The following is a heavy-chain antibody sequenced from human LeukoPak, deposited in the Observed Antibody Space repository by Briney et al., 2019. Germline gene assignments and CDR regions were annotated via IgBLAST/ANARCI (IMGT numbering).Heavy chain of an antibody. J-gene: IGHJ4*02. V-gene: IGHV3-48*01. CDR1: GFTFSSYS. Sequence: GGSLRLSCAASGFTFSSYSMNWVRQAPGTGLEWVSYIGSGSSTTYYADSVKGRFTISKDNAKNSLFLQMNSLRAEDTAVYYCARDPESGYHYFDYWGQGTLVTVS. CDR2: IGSGSSTT. D-gene: IGHD3-3*01. CDR3: ARDPESGYHYFDY.